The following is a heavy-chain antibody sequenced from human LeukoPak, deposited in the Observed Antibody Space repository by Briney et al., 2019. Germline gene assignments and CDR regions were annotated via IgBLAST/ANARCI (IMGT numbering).Heavy chain of an antibody. J-gene: IGHJ3*02. CDR3: ARGKYCSSTNCRYIDAFDI. CDR1: GGTFSSYT. Sequence: SVKVSCKASGGTFSSYTISWVRQAPGQGLEWMGRIIPILGIANYAQKFQGRVTITADKSTSTAYMELSSLRSEDTAVYYCARGKYCSSTNCRYIDAFDIWGQGTMVTVSS. D-gene: IGHD2-2*01. V-gene: IGHV1-69*02. CDR2: IIPILGIA.